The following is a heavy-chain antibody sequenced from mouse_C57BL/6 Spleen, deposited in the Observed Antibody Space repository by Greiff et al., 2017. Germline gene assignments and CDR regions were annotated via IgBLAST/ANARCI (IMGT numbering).Heavy chain of an antibody. Sequence: VQLQQPGAELVMPGASVKLSCKASGYTFTSYWMHWVKQRPGQGLEWIGEIDPSDSYTNYNQKFKGKSTLTVDKSSSTAYMPLSSLTSEDAAVYYCARTGTVAWFAYWGQGTLVTVSA. CDR3: ARTGTVAWFAY. CDR2: IDPSDSYT. V-gene: IGHV1-69*01. J-gene: IGHJ3*01. D-gene: IGHD4-1*01. CDR1: GYTFTSYW.